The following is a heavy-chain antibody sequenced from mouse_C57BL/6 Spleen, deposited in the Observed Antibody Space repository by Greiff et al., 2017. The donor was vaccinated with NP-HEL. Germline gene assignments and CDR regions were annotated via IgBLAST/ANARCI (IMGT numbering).Heavy chain of an antibody. CDR1: GYSITSGYD. D-gene: IGHD1-1*01. Sequence: DVKLQESGPGMVKPSQSLSLTCTVTGYSITSGYDWHWIRHFPGNKLEWMGYISYSGSTNYNPSLKSRISITHDTSKNHFFLKLNSVTTEDTATYYCARDGGTTVVADWYFDVWGTGTTVTVSS. V-gene: IGHV3-1*01. J-gene: IGHJ1*03. CDR3: ARDGGTTVVADWYFDV. CDR2: ISYSGST.